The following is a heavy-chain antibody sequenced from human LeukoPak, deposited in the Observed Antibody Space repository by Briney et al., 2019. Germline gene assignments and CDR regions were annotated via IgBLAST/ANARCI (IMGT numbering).Heavy chain of an antibody. CDR2: INHSGST. CDR3: ARGPPQMSGFDY. V-gene: IGHV4-34*01. CDR1: GGSFSGYY. Sequence: SETLSLTCAVYGGSFSGYYWSWIRQPPGKGLEWIGEINHSGSTNYNPSLKSRVTISVDTSKNQFSLKLSSVTAADTAVYYCARGPPQMSGFDYWGQGTLVTVSS. D-gene: IGHD3-3*01. J-gene: IGHJ4*02.